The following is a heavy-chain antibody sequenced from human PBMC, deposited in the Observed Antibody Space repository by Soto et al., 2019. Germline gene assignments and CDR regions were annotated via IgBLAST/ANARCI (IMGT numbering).Heavy chain of an antibody. CDR2: ITPIYPTT. J-gene: IGHJ4*02. V-gene: IGHV1-69*13. D-gene: IGHD5-18*01. Sequence: ASVEVSCEASGGTFYTYTFSWVRQAPGQGLEWMGSITPIYPTTNYAVKSQGRLTVTADGSTNTAYMELNSLTSEDTAVYYCARIPRYSFPTSDDLDSWGQGTLVTVSS. CDR3: ARIPRYSFPTSDDLDS. CDR1: GGTFYTYT.